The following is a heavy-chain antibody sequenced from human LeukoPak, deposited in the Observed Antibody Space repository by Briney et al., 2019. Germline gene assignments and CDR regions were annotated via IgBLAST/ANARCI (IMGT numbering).Heavy chain of an antibody. Sequence: GGSLRLSCAASGFTFSSYAMSWVRQAPGKGLEWVSAMSASGGGTYYADSVKGRFTISRDNSKNTLYLQMDSLRAEDTAVYYCAKDSSSGWYYFDYWGQGTLVTVSS. D-gene: IGHD6-19*01. CDR3: AKDSSSGWYYFDY. CDR1: GFTFSSYA. V-gene: IGHV3-23*01. CDR2: MSASGGGT. J-gene: IGHJ4*02.